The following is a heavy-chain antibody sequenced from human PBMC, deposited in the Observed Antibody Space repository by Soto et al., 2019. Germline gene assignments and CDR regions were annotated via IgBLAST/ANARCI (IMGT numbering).Heavy chain of an antibody. CDR1: GFTFSSYS. D-gene: IGHD4-17*01. CDR2: ISSSSSYI. CDR3: ASYGDPELFDY. J-gene: IGHJ4*02. V-gene: IGHV3-21*01. Sequence: PGGSLRLSCAASGFTFSSYSMNWVRQAPGKGLEWVSSISSSSSYIYYADSVKGRFTISRDNAKNSLYLQMNSLRAEDTAVYYCASYGDPELFDYWGQGTLVTVSS.